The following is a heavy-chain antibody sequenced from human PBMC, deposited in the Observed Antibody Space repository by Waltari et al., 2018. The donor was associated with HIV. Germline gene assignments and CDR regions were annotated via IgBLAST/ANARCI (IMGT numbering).Heavy chain of an antibody. CDR1: GYSFTSYW. D-gene: IGHD3-10*01. V-gene: IGHV5-51*03. Sequence: EVQLVQSGAEVKKPGESLKISCKGSGYSFTSYWIAWVRQMPGKGLEWMGIIYPGDSDTKYSPSFQGQVTISADKYITTAYLQWRSLEASDSARYYCARLGSYGSGSRPFSFDYWGQGTLVTVSS. CDR2: IYPGDSDT. J-gene: IGHJ4*02. CDR3: ARLGSYGSGSRPFSFDY.